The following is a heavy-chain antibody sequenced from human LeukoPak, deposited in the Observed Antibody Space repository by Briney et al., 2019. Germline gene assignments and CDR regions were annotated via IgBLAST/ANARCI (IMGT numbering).Heavy chain of an antibody. CDR3: ARGYSYGPPKGTADV. CDR2: IIPIFGTA. Sequence: SVKVSCKASGGTFSSYAISWVRQAPGQGLEWMGGIIPIFGTANYAQKFQGRVTITTDESTSTAYMELSSLRSEDTAVYYCARGYSYGPPKGTADVWGKGTTVTVSS. D-gene: IGHD5-18*01. V-gene: IGHV1-69*05. CDR1: GGTFSSYA. J-gene: IGHJ6*04.